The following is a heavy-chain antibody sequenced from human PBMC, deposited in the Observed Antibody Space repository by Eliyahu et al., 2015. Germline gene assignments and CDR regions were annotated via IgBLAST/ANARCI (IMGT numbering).Heavy chain of an antibody. CDR1: GXSXSSSSYY. Sequence: QLQLQESGPGLVKPSETLSLTCTVSGXSXSSSSYYWGWIRQPPGKGLEWIGSIYYSGSTYYNPSLKSRVTISVDTSKNQFSLKLSSVTAADTAVYYCARRRSRFGEMRFDPWGQGTLVTVSS. CDR2: IYYSGST. CDR3: ARRRSRFGEMRFDP. V-gene: IGHV4-39*01. D-gene: IGHD3-10*02. J-gene: IGHJ5*02.